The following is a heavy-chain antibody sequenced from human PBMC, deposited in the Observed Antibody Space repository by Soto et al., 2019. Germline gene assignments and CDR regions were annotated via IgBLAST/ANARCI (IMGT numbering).Heavy chain of an antibody. Sequence: VASVKVSCKASGGTFSSYTISWVRQAPGQGLEWMGRIIPILGIANYAQKFQGRVTITADKSTSTAYMELSSLRSEDTAVYYCARGSGLGSTGYYYYLDVWGKGTTVTVSS. D-gene: IGHD6-13*01. CDR1: GGTFSSYT. CDR3: ARGSGLGSTGYYYYLDV. CDR2: IIPILGIA. V-gene: IGHV1-69*02. J-gene: IGHJ6*03.